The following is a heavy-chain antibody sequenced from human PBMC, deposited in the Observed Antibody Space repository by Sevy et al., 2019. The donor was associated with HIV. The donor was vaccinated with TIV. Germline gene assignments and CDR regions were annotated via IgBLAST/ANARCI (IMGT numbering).Heavy chain of an antibody. J-gene: IGHJ6*02. Sequence: GGSLRLSCAASGFTFSSYSMNWVRQAPGKGLEWVSYISSSSSTIYYADSVKGRFTISRDNAKNSLYLQMNSLRDEDTAVYYCARTIHYYGSGSRQKTYYYYGMDVWGQGTTVTVSS. V-gene: IGHV3-48*02. CDR3: ARTIHYYGSGSRQKTYYYYGMDV. CDR1: GFTFSSYS. D-gene: IGHD3-10*01. CDR2: ISSSSSTI.